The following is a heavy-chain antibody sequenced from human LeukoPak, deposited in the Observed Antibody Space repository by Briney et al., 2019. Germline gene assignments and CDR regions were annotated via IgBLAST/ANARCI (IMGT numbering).Heavy chain of an antibody. J-gene: IGHJ4*02. V-gene: IGHV4-59*01. CDR2: IYYSGST. CDR3: ARGLGYVVVPAAKGYFDY. CDR1: GGSISSYY. D-gene: IGHD2-2*01. Sequence: SETLSLTCTVSGGSISSYYWSWIRQPPGKGLEWIGYIYYSGSTNYNPSLKSRVTISVDTSKNQFSLKLSSVTAADTAVYYCARGLGYVVVPAAKGYFDYWGQGTLVTVSS.